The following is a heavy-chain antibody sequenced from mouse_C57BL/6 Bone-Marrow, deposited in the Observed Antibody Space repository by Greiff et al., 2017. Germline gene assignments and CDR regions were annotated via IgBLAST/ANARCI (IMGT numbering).Heavy chain of an antibody. V-gene: IGHV1-54*01. CDR3: ASRGMVTTKGYYAMDY. CDR2: INPGSGGT. J-gene: IGHJ4*01. CDR1: GYAFTNYL. Sequence: QVQLKQSGAELVRPGTSVKVSCKASGYAFTNYLIEWVKQRPGQGLEWIGVINPGSGGTNYNEKFKGKATLTADKSSSTAYMQLSSLTSEDSAVYFCASRGMVTTKGYYAMDYWGQGTSVTVSS. D-gene: IGHD2-2*01.